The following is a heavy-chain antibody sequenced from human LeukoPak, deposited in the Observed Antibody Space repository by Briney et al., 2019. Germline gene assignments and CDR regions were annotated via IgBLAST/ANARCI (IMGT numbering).Heavy chain of an antibody. J-gene: IGHJ4*02. Sequence: PSETLSLTCTVSGGSISSYYWSWIRQPPGKGLEWIGYIYYSGSTNYNPSLKSRVTISVDTSKNQFSLKLSSVTAADTAVYYCARRGGAYSYGHFDYWGQGTLVTVSS. CDR2: IYYSGST. CDR3: ARRGGAYSYGHFDY. D-gene: IGHD5-18*01. CDR1: GGSISSYY. V-gene: IGHV4-59*08.